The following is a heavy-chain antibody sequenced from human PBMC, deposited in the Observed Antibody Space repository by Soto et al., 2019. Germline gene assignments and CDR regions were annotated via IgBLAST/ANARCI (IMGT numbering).Heavy chain of an antibody. J-gene: IGHJ4*02. CDR3: ARILRSFDWLSTLVLPYDFDY. CDR1: GGSISSSSYY. V-gene: IGHV4-39*01. Sequence: SETLSLTCTVSGGSISSSSYYWGWIRQPPGKGLEWIGSIYYSGSTYYNPSLKSRVTISVDTSKNQFSLKLSSVTAADTAVYYCARILRSFDWLSTLVLPYDFDYWGQGTLVTVSS. CDR2: IYYSGST. D-gene: IGHD3-9*01.